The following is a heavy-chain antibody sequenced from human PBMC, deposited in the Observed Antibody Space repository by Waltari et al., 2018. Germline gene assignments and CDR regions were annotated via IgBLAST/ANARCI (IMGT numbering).Heavy chain of an antibody. CDR1: GGSISSSSYY. D-gene: IGHD1-26*01. CDR3: ARPSIVGAIVDY. J-gene: IGHJ4*02. Sequence: QLQLQESGPGLVKPSETLSLTCTVSGGSISSSSYYWGWIRQPPGKGLEWIGSIYYSGSTYSNPSLKSRVTISVDTSKNQFSLKLSSVTAADTAVYYCARPSIVGAIVDYWGQGTLVTVSS. CDR2: IYYSGST. V-gene: IGHV4-39*01.